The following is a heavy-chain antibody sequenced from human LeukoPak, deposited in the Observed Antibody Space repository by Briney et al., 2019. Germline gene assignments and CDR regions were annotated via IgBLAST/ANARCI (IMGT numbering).Heavy chain of an antibody. J-gene: IGHJ4*02. CDR2: IYYSGST. Sequence: SETLSLTCTVSGGSISSSSYYWGWVRQPPGKGLEWIGCIYYSGSTYYNPSLTSRVTISVDTSKNQFSLKLSSVTAADTAVYYCASPLTDTWDYWGQGTLVTVSS. CDR3: ASPLTDTWDY. V-gene: IGHV4-39*01. CDR1: GGSISSSSYY.